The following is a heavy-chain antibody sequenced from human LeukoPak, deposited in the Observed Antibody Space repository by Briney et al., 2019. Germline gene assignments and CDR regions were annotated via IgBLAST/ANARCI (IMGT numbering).Heavy chain of an antibody. V-gene: IGHV3-30*03. CDR2: VSSDGSIK. Sequence: SGGSLRLSCAASGFTFSSYGIHWVRQAPGKGLEWVAVVSSDGSIKYYADSVKGRFTISRDTSKNTVYLQMNSLGTEDTAFYYCARGYSSSWLGYFDYWGQGTLVTVSS. J-gene: IGHJ4*02. CDR1: GFTFSSYG. CDR3: ARGYSSSWLGYFDY. D-gene: IGHD6-13*01.